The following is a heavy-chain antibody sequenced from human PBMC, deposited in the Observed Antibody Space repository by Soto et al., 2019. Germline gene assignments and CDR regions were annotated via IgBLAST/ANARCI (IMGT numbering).Heavy chain of an antibody. CDR1: GFTFDDYT. CDR2: ISWDGGST. V-gene: IGHV3-43*01. D-gene: IGHD5-18*01. Sequence: GGSLRLSCAASGFTFDDYTMHWVRQAPGKGLEWVSLISWDGGSTYYADSVKGRFTISRDNSKNSLYLQMNSLRTEDTALYYCAKDSGYSYGYYYYYGMDVWGQGTTVTVSS. J-gene: IGHJ6*02. CDR3: AKDSGYSYGYYYYYGMDV.